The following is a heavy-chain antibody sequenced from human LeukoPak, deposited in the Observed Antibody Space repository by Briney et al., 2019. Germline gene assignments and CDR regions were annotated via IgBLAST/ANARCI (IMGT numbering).Heavy chain of an antibody. D-gene: IGHD3-22*01. J-gene: IGHJ4*02. CDR2: ISYDGSNK. CDR3: AKVNDSSGYSLDY. Sequence: GRSLRLSCAASGFTFSSYAMHWVRQAPGKGLEWVAVISYDGSNKYYADSVKGRFTISRDNSKNTLYLQMNSLRAEDTAVYYCAKVNDSSGYSLDYWGQGTLVTVSS. V-gene: IGHV3-30*04. CDR1: GFTFSSYA.